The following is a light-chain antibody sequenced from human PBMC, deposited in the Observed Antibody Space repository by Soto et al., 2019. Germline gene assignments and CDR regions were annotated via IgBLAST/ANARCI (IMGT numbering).Light chain of an antibody. CDR3: AAWDDSLNGHVV. J-gene: IGLJ2*01. Sequence: QPVLTQPPSASGTPGQRVTISCSGSTSNIGCNTVNWYQQLPGTAPKLLLYSNNQRPSGVPDRFSGSKSGTSAALAISGLQSEDEADYYCAAWDDSLNGHVVFGGGTELTVL. V-gene: IGLV1-44*01. CDR1: TSNIGCNT. CDR2: SNN.